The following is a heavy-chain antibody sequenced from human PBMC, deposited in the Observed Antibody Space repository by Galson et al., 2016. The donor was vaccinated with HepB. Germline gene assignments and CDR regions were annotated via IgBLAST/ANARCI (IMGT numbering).Heavy chain of an antibody. CDR2: INTNTGNP. J-gene: IGHJ5*02. CDR3: ARNRGTGFAYDWFDP. V-gene: IGHV7-4-1*02. Sequence: SVKVSCKASGYTFTSYALNWVRQAPEQRPEWMGWINTNTGNPTYAQGFTGRFVFSLDTSVSTAYLQISSLKAEDSGLYYCARNRGTGFAYDWFDPWGQGTLVTVSS. CDR1: GYTFTSYA. D-gene: IGHD1-14*01.